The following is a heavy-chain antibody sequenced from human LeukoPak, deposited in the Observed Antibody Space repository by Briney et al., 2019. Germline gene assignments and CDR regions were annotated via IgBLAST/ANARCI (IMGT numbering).Heavy chain of an antibody. V-gene: IGHV1-69*06. D-gene: IGHD6-13*01. CDR2: IIPMFGSP. CDR1: GGTFSNYA. Sequence: GASVKVSCKASGGTFSNYAISWVRQAPGHGLGWMGRIIPMFGSPNFAQKFQGRVTITADKSTSTAYMELSSLRSEDTAVYYCARGSSIAEVGGYFYYYGMDVWGQGTTVTVSS. J-gene: IGHJ6*02. CDR3: ARGSSIAEVGGYFYYYGMDV.